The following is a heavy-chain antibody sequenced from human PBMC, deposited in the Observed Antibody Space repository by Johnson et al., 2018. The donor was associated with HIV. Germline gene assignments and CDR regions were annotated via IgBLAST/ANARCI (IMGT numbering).Heavy chain of an antibody. J-gene: IGHJ3*02. CDR3: AKDGGARGSSWYEGVFDI. CDR2: ISYDGSNK. CDR1: GFTFSNYA. Sequence: QVQLVESGGGVVQPGRSLRLSCAASGFTFSNYAVHWVRQAPGKGLEWVAVISYDGSNKYYADSVKGRFTISRANSKNTLYLQINSLRAEDTAVYYCAKDGGARGSSWYEGVFDIWGQGTMVTVSS. V-gene: IGHV3-30*04. D-gene: IGHD6-13*01.